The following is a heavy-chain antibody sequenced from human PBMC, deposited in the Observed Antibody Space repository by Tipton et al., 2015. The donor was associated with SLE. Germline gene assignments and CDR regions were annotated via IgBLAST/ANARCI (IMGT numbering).Heavy chain of an antibody. CDR3: ARCRGSCYSVDY. V-gene: IGHV4-61*09. CDR2: IYTSGST. D-gene: IGHD2-15*01. Sequence: TLSLTCTVSGGSISSSSYYWSWIRQPAGKGLEWIGYIYTSGSTNYNPSLKSRVTISVDTSKNQFSLKLSSVTAADTAVYYCARCRGSCYSVDYWGQGTLVTVSS. J-gene: IGHJ4*02. CDR1: GGSISSSSYY.